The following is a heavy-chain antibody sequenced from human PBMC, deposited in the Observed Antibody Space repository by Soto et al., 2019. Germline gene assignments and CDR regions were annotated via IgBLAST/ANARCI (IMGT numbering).Heavy chain of an antibody. CDR1: GFTFSSYV. D-gene: IGHD3-22*01. J-gene: IGHJ4*02. CDR3: AKDPKYYYDSSGPLEY. CDR2: ISTDGTEK. Sequence: GGSLRLSCVASGFTFSSYVIHWVRQAPGKGLEWVALISTDGTEKHYPGSVRGRFTISRDNSKNTLYLQMNSLRTEDTAVYYCAKDPKYYYDSSGPLEYWGQGTLVTVSS. V-gene: IGHV3-30*14.